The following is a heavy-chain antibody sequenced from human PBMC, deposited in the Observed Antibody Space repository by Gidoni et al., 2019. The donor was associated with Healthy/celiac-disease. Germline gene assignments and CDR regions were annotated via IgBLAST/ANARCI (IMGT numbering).Heavy chain of an antibody. CDR3: ARRRVLSWFDP. Sequence: QVQLQQRGAGLLKPSETLSLTCAVYGGSFSGYYWSWIRQPPGKGLEWIGEINHSGSTNYNPSLKSRVTISVDTSKNQFSLKLSSVTAADTAVYYCARRRVLSWFDPWGQGTLVTVSS. CDR2: INHSGST. D-gene: IGHD3-10*01. V-gene: IGHV4-34*01. CDR1: GGSFSGYY. J-gene: IGHJ5*02.